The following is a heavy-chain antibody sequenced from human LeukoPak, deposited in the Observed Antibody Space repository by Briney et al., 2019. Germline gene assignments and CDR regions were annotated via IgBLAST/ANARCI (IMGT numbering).Heavy chain of an antibody. CDR3: AKDAGSRRYCSGGSCYSAYDY. D-gene: IGHD2-15*01. CDR1: GFTFSSYA. Sequence: GGSLRLSCAASGFTFSSYAMHWVRQAPGKGLEWVSAISGSGGSTYYADSVKGRFTISRDNSKNTLYLQMNSLRAEDTAVYYCAKDAGSRRYCSGGSCYSAYDYWGQGTLVTVSS. J-gene: IGHJ4*02. CDR2: ISGSGGST. V-gene: IGHV3-23*01.